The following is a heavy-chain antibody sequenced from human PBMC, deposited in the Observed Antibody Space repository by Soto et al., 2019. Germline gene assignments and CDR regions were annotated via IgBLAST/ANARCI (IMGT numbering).Heavy chain of an antibody. CDR3: ARVHRWAAAGTWFDY. V-gene: IGHV4-31*03. J-gene: IGHJ4*02. D-gene: IGHD6-13*01. Sequence: SETLSLTCTVSGGSISSGGYYWSWIRQHPGKGLEWIGYIYHSGSTNYNPSLKSRVTISVDKSKNQFSLKLSSVTAADTAVYYCARVHRWAAAGTWFDYWGQGTLVTVSS. CDR2: IYHSGST. CDR1: GGSISSGGYY.